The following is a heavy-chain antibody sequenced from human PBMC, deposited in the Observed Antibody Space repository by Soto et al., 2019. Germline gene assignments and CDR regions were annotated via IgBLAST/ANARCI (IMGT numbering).Heavy chain of an antibody. D-gene: IGHD2-15*01. J-gene: IGHJ6*03. CDR2: MNPNSGNT. V-gene: IGHV1-8*01. CDR1: GYTFTSYD. CDR3: ARCQPGSRYRPYYYYYYMDV. Sequence: VASVKVCCKASGYTFTSYDINWVRQATGQGLEWMGWMNPNSGNTGYAQKFQGRVTMTRNTSISTAYMELSSLRSEDTAVYYCARCQPGSRYRPYYYYYYMDVWGKGTTVTVSS.